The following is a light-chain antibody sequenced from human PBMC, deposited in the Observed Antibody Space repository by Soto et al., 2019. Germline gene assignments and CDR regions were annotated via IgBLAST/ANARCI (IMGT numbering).Light chain of an antibody. J-gene: IGLJ3*02. CDR1: SSDVGGYNY. V-gene: IGLV2-11*01. CDR3: CSYAGSYTWV. Sequence: ALTQPRSVSGSPGQSVTISCTGTSSDVGGYNYVSWYQQHPGKAPKLMIYDVSKRPSGVPDRFSGSKSGNTASLTISGLQAEDEADYYCCSYAGSYTWVFGGGTKLTVL. CDR2: DVS.